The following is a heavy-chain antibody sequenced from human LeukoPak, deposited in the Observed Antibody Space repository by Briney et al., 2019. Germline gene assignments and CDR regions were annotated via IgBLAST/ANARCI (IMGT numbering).Heavy chain of an antibody. D-gene: IGHD3-3*01. CDR2: ISGSGGST. J-gene: IGHJ5*02. CDR3: AKDGSGYYWDNWFDP. V-gene: IGHV3-23*01. Sequence: GGSLRLSCAASAFTFSSFAMSWVRQAPGKGLEWISAISGSGGSTYYADSVKGRFTISRDNSKNTLYLQMNSLRAEDTAVYYCAKDGSGYYWDNWFDPWGQGTLVTVSS. CDR1: AFTFSSFA.